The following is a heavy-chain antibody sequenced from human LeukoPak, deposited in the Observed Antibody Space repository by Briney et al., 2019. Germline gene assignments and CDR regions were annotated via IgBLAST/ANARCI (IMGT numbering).Heavy chain of an antibody. D-gene: IGHD6-13*01. CDR1: GGSITNYY. V-gene: IGHV4-59*01. CDR3: ARGSSSSWYDYYYYYMDV. CDR2: IYYTGST. Sequence: SETLSLTCTVSGGSITNYYWTWIRQPPGKGLEWVGHIYYTGSTNYNPSLKSRVTISVDTSKNQFSLKLSSVTAADTAVYYCARGSSSSWYDYYYYYMDVWGKGTTVTISS. J-gene: IGHJ6*03.